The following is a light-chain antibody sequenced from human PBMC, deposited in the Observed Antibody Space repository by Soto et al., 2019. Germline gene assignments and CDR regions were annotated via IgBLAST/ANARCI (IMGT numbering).Light chain of an antibody. Sequence: EILLTQSPGTLSLSPGERATLSCRASQSVTGSYLAWYQQKPGQAPRLLIYGASSRASGIPDRFSGSGSGTDFTLTISRLEPEDFAVYYCPQYGSSPPVTFRPGN. CDR2: GAS. CDR3: PQYGSSPPVT. V-gene: IGKV3-20*01. J-gene: IGKJ3*01. CDR1: QSVTGSY.